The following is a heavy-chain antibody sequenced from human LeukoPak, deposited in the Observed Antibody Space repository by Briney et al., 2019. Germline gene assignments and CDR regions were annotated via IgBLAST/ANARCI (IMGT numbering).Heavy chain of an antibody. CDR2: IWYDGSNK. CDR3: ARDFNPYSSSWYVGY. V-gene: IGHV3-33*01. D-gene: IGHD6-13*01. CDR1: GFTFSSYG. Sequence: GGSLILSCAASGFTFSSYGMHWVRQAPGKGLEWVAVIWYDGSNKYYADSVKGRFTISRDNSKNTLYLQMNSLRAEDTAVYYCARDFNPYSSSWYVGYWGQGTLVTVSS. J-gene: IGHJ4*02.